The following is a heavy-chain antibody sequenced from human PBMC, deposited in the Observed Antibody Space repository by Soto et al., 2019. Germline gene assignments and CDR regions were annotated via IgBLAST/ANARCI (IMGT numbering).Heavy chain of an antibody. D-gene: IGHD6-13*01. CDR2: MSYTGGT. Sequence: QVQLQESGPGLVKPSQTLSLTCAVSGGSISSGGYYWSWIRQHPEKGLEWIAYMSYTGGTYYNPSLKSRINLAIDPSKNQFSLKPSSVPAAPPSVYYCARYIAASGQSYFHYWGQGTLVTVSS. J-gene: IGHJ4*02. CDR1: GGSISSGGYY. CDR3: ARYIAASGQSYFHY. V-gene: IGHV4-31*11.